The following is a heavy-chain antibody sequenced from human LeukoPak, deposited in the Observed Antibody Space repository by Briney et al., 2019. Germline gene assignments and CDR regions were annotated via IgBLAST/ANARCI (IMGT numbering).Heavy chain of an antibody. D-gene: IGHD6-13*01. CDR1: GFTFSNYT. Sequence: GGSLRLSCAASGFTFSNYTMNWVRQAPGKGLEWVSSISGSSTYIDYADSVKGRFTISRDNAKNSLYLQMNSLRAEDTAVYYCARRGGRYSSSWYQGKYYFDYWGQGTLVTVSS. V-gene: IGHV3-21*01. CDR3: ARRGGRYSSSWYQGKYYFDY. CDR2: ISGSSTYI. J-gene: IGHJ4*02.